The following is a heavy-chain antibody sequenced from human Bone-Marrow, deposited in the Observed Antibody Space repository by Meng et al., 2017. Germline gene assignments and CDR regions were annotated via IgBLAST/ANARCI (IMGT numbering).Heavy chain of an antibody. CDR2: ISSSSSYI. J-gene: IGHJ4*02. V-gene: IGHV3-21*01. CDR1: GFTFSSYS. Sequence: GESLKISCAASGFTFSSYSMNWVRQAPGKGLEWVSSISSSSSYIFYADSVKGRFTISRDNAKNSLYLQMNSLRAEDTSLYYCAMQQGGYYYGSGSAFYFDYWGQGTLVTVSS. CDR3: AMQQGGYYYGSGSAFYFDY. D-gene: IGHD3-10*01.